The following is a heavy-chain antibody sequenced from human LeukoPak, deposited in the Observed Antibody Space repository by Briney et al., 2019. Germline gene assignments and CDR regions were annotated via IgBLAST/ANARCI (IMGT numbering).Heavy chain of an antibody. CDR1: GFTFSNYA. J-gene: IGHJ4*02. CDR2: IAGSGDST. D-gene: IGHD4-17*01. Sequence: GGSLRLSCAVSGFTFSNYAMSWVRQVPGKGLEWVSAIAGSGDSTYYADSVKGRFTISRDNAKNSLYLQMNSLRAEDTAVYYCARGRPVTMAADYWGQGTLVTVSS. CDR3: ARGRPVTMAADY. V-gene: IGHV3-23*01.